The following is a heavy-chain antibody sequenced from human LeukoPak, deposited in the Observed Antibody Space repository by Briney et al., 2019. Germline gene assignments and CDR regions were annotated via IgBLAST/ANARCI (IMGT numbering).Heavy chain of an antibody. CDR3: ARDSRRIVVVPAAIPY. V-gene: IGHV1-2*02. CDR2: INPNSGGT. J-gene: IGHJ4*02. CDR1: GYTFTGYY. Sequence: ASVKVSCKASGYTFTGYYMQWVRQAPGQGLEWMGWINPNSGGTNYAQKFQGRVTMTRDTSISTAYMELSRLRSDDTAVYYCARDSRRIVVVPAAIPYWGQGTLVTVSS. D-gene: IGHD2-2*02.